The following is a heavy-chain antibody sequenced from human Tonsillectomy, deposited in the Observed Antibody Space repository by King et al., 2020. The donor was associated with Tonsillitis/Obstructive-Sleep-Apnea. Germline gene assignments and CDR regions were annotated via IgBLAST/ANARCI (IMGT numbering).Heavy chain of an antibody. CDR2: INHSGST. V-gene: IGHV4-34*01. J-gene: IGHJ6*03. CDR1: GGSFSGYY. Sequence: VQLQQWGAGLLKPSETLSLTCAVYGGSFSGYYWSWIRQPPGKGLEWIGEINHSGSTNYNPSLKSRVTISVDTSKNQFSLKLSSVTAADTAVYYCARGPMTTVTTFYYYYYMDVWAKGPRSPSP. CDR3: ARGPMTTVTTFYYYYYMDV. D-gene: IGHD4-11*01.